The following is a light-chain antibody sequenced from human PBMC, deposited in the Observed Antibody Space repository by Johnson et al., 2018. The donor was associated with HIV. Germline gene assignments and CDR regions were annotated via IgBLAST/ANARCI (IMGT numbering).Light chain of an antibody. J-gene: IGLJ1*01. CDR3: GTWDSSLSSYV. CDR2: ENN. CDR1: SSNIGSNF. V-gene: IGLV1-51*01. Sequence: QSVLSQPPSVSAAPGQKVTISCSGSSSNIGSNFVSWYQQLPGTAPKLLIYENNKRPSGIPDRLSGSKSGTSATLGITGLQTGDEADYHCGTWDSSLSSYVFGTVTKVTFL.